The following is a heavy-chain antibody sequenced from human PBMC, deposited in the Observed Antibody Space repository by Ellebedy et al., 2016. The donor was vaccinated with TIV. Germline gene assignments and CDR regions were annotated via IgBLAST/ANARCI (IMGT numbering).Heavy chain of an antibody. CDR3: ARGTTAVGH. J-gene: IGHJ4*02. CDR1: NNSITNYY. CDR2: VYYSGTT. Sequence: GSLRLXCTVSNNSITNYYWSWFRQPPGKGLEYFGHVYYSGTTNYNPSLKSRVTMSVDTSKNQFFLKMRSVTAADTAVYYCARGTTAVGHWGQGTLVTVSS. D-gene: IGHD1/OR15-1a*01. V-gene: IGHV4-59*01.